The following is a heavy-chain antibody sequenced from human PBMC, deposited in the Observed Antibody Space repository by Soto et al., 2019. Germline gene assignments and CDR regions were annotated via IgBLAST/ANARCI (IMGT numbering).Heavy chain of an antibody. CDR1: GGTFSSYA. CDR3: ALGGFDYNMGY. CDR2: IIPIFRTV. Sequence: QVQLVQSGAEVKKPGSSVKVSCKTSGGTFSSYAISWVRQAPGQGLEWMGGIIPIFRTVNYAQKFQGRVTITADESTMTANMELTSLRYEDTAVYYCALGGFDYNMGYWGQGTLVTVSS. D-gene: IGHD4-4*01. V-gene: IGHV1-69*01. J-gene: IGHJ4*02.